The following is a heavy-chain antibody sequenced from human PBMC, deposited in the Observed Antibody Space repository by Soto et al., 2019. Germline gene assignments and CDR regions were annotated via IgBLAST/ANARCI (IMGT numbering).Heavy chain of an antibody. CDR2: IYSGGST. CDR3: ASTAMDKDYYYYGMDV. V-gene: IGHV3-53*01. Sequence: VGSVRLSCAASGFTVSSNYMSWVRQAPGKGLEWVSVIYSGGSTYYADSVKGRFTISRDNSKNTLYLQMNSLRAEDTAVYYCASTAMDKDYYYYGMDVWGQGTTVTVSS. CDR1: GFTVSSNY. J-gene: IGHJ6*02. D-gene: IGHD5-18*01.